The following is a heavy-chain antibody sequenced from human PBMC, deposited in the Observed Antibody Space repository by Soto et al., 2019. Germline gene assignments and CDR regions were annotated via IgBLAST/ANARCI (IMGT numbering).Heavy chain of an antibody. Sequence: GSGPTLVNPTPPLTLTCTFSGFSLSTSGMRVSWIRQPPGKALKWLARIDWDDDTFYSTSLKTRLTISKDTSKNQVVLTMTNTDPVDTATYYCARSWVEVDVDAFDIWGQGTMVTVSS. CDR2: IDWDDDT. CDR3: ARSWVEVDVDAFDI. CDR1: GFSLSTSGMR. V-gene: IGHV2-70*04. D-gene: IGHD2-15*01. J-gene: IGHJ3*02.